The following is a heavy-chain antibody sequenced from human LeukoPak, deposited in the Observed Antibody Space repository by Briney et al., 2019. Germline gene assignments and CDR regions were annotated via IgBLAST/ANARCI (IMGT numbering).Heavy chain of an antibody. Sequence: SETLSLTCPVSSGSISSGVYYWSWIRQRPGKGLEWIGYIYYSGSTYYNPSLKSRVTMSVDTSKNQFSLKLSSVTAADTAVYYCARGVFYYDTSGRGYYFDYWGQGTLVTVSS. J-gene: IGHJ4*02. CDR2: IYYSGST. CDR3: ARGVFYYDTSGRGYYFDY. V-gene: IGHV4-31*03. CDR1: SGSISSGVYY. D-gene: IGHD3-22*01.